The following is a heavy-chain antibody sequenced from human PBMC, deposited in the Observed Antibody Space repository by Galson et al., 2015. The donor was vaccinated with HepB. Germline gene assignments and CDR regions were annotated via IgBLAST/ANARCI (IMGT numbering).Heavy chain of an antibody. D-gene: IGHD1-26*01. J-gene: IGHJ4*02. CDR1: GYTFTSYA. V-gene: IGHV1-3*01. CDR2: INAGNGNT. Sequence: SVKVSCKASGYTFTSYAMHWVRQAPGQRLEWMGWINAGNGNTKYSQKFQGRVTMTTDTSTSTAYMELRSLRSDDTAVYYCARGTPIVGAYFYFDYWGQGTLVTVSS. CDR3: ARGTPIVGAYFYFDY.